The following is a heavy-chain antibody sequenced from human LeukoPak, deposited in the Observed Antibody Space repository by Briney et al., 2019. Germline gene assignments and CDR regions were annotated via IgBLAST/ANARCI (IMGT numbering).Heavy chain of an antibody. D-gene: IGHD3-16*01. CDR3: ARDIRGNYFDS. CDR1: GFIFDDSL. J-gene: IGHJ4*02. V-gene: IGHV3-43*01. Sequence: GGSLRLSCVASGFIFDDSLMHWVRQAPGKCLEWISLISRDGSTPYYAGSVKGRFTISREHSENSLFLQMNSLTPEDTAVYYCARDIRGNYFDSWGQGTLVTVSS. CDR2: ISRDGSTP.